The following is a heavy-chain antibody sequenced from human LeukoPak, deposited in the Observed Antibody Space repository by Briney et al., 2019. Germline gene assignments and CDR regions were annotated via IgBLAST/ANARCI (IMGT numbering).Heavy chain of an antibody. CDR3: ARRGSGSWWVFDY. V-gene: IGHV4-59*01. J-gene: IGHJ4*02. D-gene: IGHD6-19*01. CDR1: GGSISSYY. CDR2: IHYSGST. Sequence: SETLSLTCTVSGGSISSYYWSWIRQPPGKGLEWNGYIHYSGSTNYNPSLKSRVTISVDTSKNQFSLKLSSVTAADTAVYYCARRGSGSWWVFDYWGQGTLVTVSS.